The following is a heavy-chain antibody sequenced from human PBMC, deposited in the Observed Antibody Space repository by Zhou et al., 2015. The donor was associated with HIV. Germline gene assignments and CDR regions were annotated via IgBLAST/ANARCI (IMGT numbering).Heavy chain of an antibody. Sequence: QVQLVESGGRRGPAGGGSLRLSCAASGFTFKSYGMHWVRQAPGKGLEWVAIIWYDETKEYFADSVKGRFAISRDNFNDILYLQMNRLRPEDTAVYYCAREPLPQTSVGARLGFXHWGQGTLVTVSS. CDR1: GFTFKSYG. D-gene: IGHD1-26*01. V-gene: IGHV3-33*01. J-gene: IGHJ4*02. CDR2: IWYDETKE. CDR3: AREPLPQTSVGARLGFXH.